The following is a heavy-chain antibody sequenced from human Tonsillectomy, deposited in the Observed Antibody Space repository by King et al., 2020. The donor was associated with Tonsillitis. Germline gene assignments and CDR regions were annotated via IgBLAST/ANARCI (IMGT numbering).Heavy chain of an antibody. CDR2: IRSKANNYAT. D-gene: IGHD1-26*01. J-gene: IGHJ4*02. Sequence: VQLVESGGGLVQPGGSLKLSCAASGFTFSGSAVHWVRQASGKGLEWVGRIRSKANNYATAYAASVKGRFTISRDASKNTAYLQMNSLKTEDTAVYYCTLVGTTRLDYWGQGTLVTVSS. V-gene: IGHV3-73*02. CDR1: GFTFSGSA. CDR3: TLVGTTRLDY.